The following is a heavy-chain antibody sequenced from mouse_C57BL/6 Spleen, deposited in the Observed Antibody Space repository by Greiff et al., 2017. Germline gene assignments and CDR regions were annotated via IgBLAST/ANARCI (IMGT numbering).Heavy chain of an antibody. V-gene: IGHV1-82*01. D-gene: IGHD2-4*01. CDR1: GYAFSSSW. J-gene: IGHJ4*01. CDR3: ARDLTYDDEAMDY. Sequence: VQRVESGPELVKPGASVKISCKASGYAFSSSWMNWVKQRPGKGLEWIGRIYPGDGDTNYNGKFKGKATLTADKSSSTAYMQLSSLTSEDSAVYVCARDLTYDDEAMDYWGQGTSVTVSS. CDR2: IYPGDGDT.